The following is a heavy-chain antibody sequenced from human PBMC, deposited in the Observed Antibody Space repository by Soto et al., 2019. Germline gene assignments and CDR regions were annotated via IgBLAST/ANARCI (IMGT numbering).Heavy chain of an antibody. J-gene: IGHJ1*01. CDR3: ARWGTTGGLEV. D-gene: IGHD3-16*01. CDR2: TSYDGSGK. Sequence: QVQLVESGGGVVQPGTSLRVSCVGSGFTFRRYVIHWVRQAPGKGLEWVALTSYDGSGKYYGDSVRGRFTISRDNSRNTVDLQMDSLRLEDTALYYFARWGTTGGLEVWGQGTLVSVSS. V-gene: IGHV3-30*19. CDR1: GFTFRRYV.